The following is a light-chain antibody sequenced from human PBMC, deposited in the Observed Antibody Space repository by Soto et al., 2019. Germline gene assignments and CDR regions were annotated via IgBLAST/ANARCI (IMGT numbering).Light chain of an antibody. CDR3: SSYTSSSFYV. CDR2: DDS. V-gene: IGLV2-14*01. CDR1: SSDVGGYNY. J-gene: IGLJ1*01. Sequence: QSVLTQPASVSGSPGQSITISCTGTSSDVGGYNYVSWYQQHPGKAPKLMIYDDSNRPSGVSNRFSGSKSGNTASLTISGLQAEDEADYYCSSYTSSSFYVFGTGTKLTVL.